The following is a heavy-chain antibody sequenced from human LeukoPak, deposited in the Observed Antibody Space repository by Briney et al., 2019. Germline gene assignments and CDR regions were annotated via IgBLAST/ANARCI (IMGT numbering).Heavy chain of an antibody. Sequence: PSETLSLTCTVSGGSISSSSYYWGWIRQPPGKGLEWIGSIDYSGSTYYNPSLKSRFTISVDTSKNQFSLKLSSVTAADTAVYYCARQYYDILTGYYTDYYFDYWGQGTLVTVSS. D-gene: IGHD3-9*01. J-gene: IGHJ4*02. CDR2: IDYSGST. CDR3: ARQYYDILTGYYTDYYFDY. CDR1: GGSISSSSYY. V-gene: IGHV4-39*01.